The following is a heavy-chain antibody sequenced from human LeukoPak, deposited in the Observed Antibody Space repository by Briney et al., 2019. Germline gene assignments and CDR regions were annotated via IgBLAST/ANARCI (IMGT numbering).Heavy chain of an antibody. CDR1: GVSTTSHY. J-gene: IGHJ6*04. V-gene: IGHV4-59*11. CDR2: IYHSGST. Sequence: SETLSLTCTVSGVSTTSHYGSWIRQPPGKGLEWIGHIYHSGSTKYNPSLNSRVTLSIDTSKNQFSLKLSAVTAADTAVYLDFWGKGTAVTVSS. CDR3: F.